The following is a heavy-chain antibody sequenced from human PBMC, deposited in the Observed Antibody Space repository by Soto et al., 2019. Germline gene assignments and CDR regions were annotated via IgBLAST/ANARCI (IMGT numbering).Heavy chain of an antibody. D-gene: IGHD3-22*01. Sequence: SETLSLTCTVSGGSISSYYWSWLRQPPGRGLEWIGYIYDSGSTNYSPSLKSRVTISVDTSKNQFSLNLNSVTAADTAVYYCARHRHDSGYHYLDYWGQGTLVTVSS. J-gene: IGHJ4*02. CDR3: ARHRHDSGYHYLDY. CDR1: GGSISSYY. CDR2: IYDSGST. V-gene: IGHV4-59*01.